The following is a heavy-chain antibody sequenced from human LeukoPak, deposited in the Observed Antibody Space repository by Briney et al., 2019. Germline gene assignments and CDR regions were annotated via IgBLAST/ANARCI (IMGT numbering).Heavy chain of an antibody. Sequence: GSLRLSCAASGFTFSSYGMHWVRQAPGKGLEWVAFIRYDGSNKYYADSVKGRFTISRDNSKNTLYLQMNSLRAEDTAVYYCAREGRYFDWLLVAPPLDYWGQGTLATVSS. CDR2: IRYDGSNK. CDR1: GFTFSSYG. J-gene: IGHJ4*02. V-gene: IGHV3-30*02. CDR3: AREGRYFDWLLVAPPLDY. D-gene: IGHD3-9*01.